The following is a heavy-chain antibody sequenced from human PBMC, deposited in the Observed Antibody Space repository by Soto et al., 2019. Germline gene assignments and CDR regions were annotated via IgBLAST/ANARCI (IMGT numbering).Heavy chain of an antibody. CDR2: IYYSGST. J-gene: IGHJ4*02. CDR3: ARGGARGMEYYYDSSGYYFDY. D-gene: IGHD3-22*01. Sequence: PSETLSLTCTVSGGSISSGGYYWSWIRQHPGKGLEWIGYIYYSGSTYYNPSLKSRVTISVDTSKNQFSLKLSSVTAADTAVYYCARGGARGMEYYYDSSGYYFDYWGQGTLVTVSS. CDR1: GGSISSGGYY. V-gene: IGHV4-31*03.